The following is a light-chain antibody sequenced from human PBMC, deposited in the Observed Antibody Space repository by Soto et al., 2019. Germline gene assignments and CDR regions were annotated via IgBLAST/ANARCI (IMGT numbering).Light chain of an antibody. CDR2: GAS. J-gene: IGKJ2*01. Sequence: EIVLTQSPGTLSLSPGERATLSCRASQSVSSSYLAWYQQKPGQAPRLLIYGASSRATGIPDRFSGSGSGTDFSLTISRLEPEDFAVYYCQQYDSSLYTFGQGTKFEIK. CDR3: QQYDSSLYT. V-gene: IGKV3-20*01. CDR1: QSVSSSY.